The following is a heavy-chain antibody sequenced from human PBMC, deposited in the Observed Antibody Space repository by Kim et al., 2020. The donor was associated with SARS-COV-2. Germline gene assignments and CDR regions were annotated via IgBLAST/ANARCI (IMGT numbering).Heavy chain of an antibody. CDR1: GGTFSSYA. CDR3: AREYCSGGSCYTPRFDP. Sequence: SVKVSCKASGGTFSSYAISWVRQAPGQGLEWMGGIIPIFGTANYAQKFQGRVTITADESTSTAYMELSSLRSEDTAVYYCAREYCSGGSCYTPRFDPWGQGTLVTVSS. D-gene: IGHD2-15*01. J-gene: IGHJ5*02. CDR2: IIPIFGTA. V-gene: IGHV1-69*13.